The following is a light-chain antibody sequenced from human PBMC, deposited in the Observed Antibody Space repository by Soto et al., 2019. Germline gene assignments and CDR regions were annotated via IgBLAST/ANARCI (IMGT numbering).Light chain of an antibody. V-gene: IGLV2-8*01. J-gene: IGLJ1*01. CDR2: EVY. CDR3: SSYAGNNEYV. CDR1: SSDVGAYKY. Sequence: QSVLTQPPSASGSPGQSVTISCTGSSSDVGAYKYVSWYQQHPGKAPKLMIYEVYKRPSGVPDRFSGSKSGNTASLTVSGLQAEDEADSYCSSYAGNNEYVFGPGTKVTVL.